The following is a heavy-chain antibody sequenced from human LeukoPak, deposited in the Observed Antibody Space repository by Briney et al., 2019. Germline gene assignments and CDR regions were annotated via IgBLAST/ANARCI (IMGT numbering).Heavy chain of an antibody. CDR2: ISGSGGST. CDR3: AKDGVYGSGSYSDYMDV. D-gene: IGHD3-10*01. J-gene: IGHJ6*03. V-gene: IGHV3-23*01. CDR1: GFTFSSYG. Sequence: AGGSLRLSCAASGFTFSSYGMSWVRQAPGKGLEWVSAISGSGGSTYYADSVKGRFTISRDNSKNTLYLQMNSLRAEDTAVYYCAKDGVYGSGSYSDYMDVWGKGTTVTVSS.